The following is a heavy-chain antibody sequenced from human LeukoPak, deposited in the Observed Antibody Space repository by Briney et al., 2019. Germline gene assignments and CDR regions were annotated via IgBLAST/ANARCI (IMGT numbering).Heavy chain of an antibody. V-gene: IGHV4-59*01. CDR2: IYYSGST. CDR1: GGSISSYY. J-gene: IGHJ5*02. D-gene: IGHD6-19*01. Sequence: SETLSLTCTVSGGSISSYYWSWIRQPPGKGLEWIGYIYYSGSTNYNPSLKSRVTISVDTSKNQFSLKLSSVTAADTAVYYCATSSGWYNWFDPWGQGTLVTVSS. CDR3: ATSSGWYNWFDP.